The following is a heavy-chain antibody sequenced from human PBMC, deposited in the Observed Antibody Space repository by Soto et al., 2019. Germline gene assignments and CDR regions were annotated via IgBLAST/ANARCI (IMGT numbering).Heavy chain of an antibody. V-gene: IGHV3-53*02. CDR2: IYSDNNT. CDR3: ARHYSAMGV. J-gene: IGHJ6*02. Sequence: EVQLVETGGDLIQHGGSLRLSCAASGFTVSRDSMTWVRQAPGKGLEWISIIYSDNNTDYADSVKGRFSISRETSKNILYLQMNSLRAEDTAEYYCARHYSAMGVWGQGTTVTVSS. CDR1: GFTVSRDS.